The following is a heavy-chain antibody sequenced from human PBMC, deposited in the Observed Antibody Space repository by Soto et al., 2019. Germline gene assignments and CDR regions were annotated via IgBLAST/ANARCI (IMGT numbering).Heavy chain of an antibody. CDR3: AKSGDCSSTSCYIAFDI. J-gene: IGHJ3*02. Sequence: GGSLRLSCAASGFTFSSYAMSWVRQAPGKGLEWVAAIRGRGGSTYYADSVKGRLTSSRDNSKNTLYLQMNSLRAEDTAVYYCAKSGDCSSTSCYIAFDIWGQGTMVTVSS. CDR2: IRGRGGST. CDR1: GFTFSSYA. D-gene: IGHD2-2*02. V-gene: IGHV3-23*01.